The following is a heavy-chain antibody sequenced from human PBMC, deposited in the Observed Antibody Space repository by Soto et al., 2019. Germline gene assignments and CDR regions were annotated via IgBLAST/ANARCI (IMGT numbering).Heavy chain of an antibody. CDR3: ATGPWDQIVVVPAAIPSCGL. CDR2: IKSKTDGGTT. Sequence: GSLTLSCEASGLTFREDWMSLVRQAKGKGLEWVGRIKSKTDGGTTDYAAPVKGRFTISRDDSKNTLYLQMNSLKTEDTAVYYCATGPWDQIVVVPAAIPSCGLWGKGTPGSIYS. V-gene: IGHV3-15*01. J-gene: IGHJ4*02. D-gene: IGHD2-2*02. CDR1: GLTFREDW.